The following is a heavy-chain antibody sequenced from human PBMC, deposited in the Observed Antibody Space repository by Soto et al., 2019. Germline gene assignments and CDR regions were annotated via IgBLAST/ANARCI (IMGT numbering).Heavy chain of an antibody. V-gene: IGHV4-34*01. CDR1: GGSFSGYY. Sequence: QVQLQQWGAGLLKPSETLSLTCAVYGGSFSGYYWSWIRQPPGKGLEWIGEINHSGSTNYNPSLKSRVTISVDTSKNQFSLKLSSVTAADTAVYYCASVKGYCTNGVCSAELLDYWGQGTLVTVS. J-gene: IGHJ4*02. CDR3: ASVKGYCTNGVCSAELLDY. CDR2: INHSGST. D-gene: IGHD2-8*01.